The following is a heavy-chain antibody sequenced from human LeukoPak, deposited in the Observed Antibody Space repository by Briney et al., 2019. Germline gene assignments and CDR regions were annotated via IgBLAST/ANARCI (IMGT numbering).Heavy chain of an antibody. J-gene: IGHJ6*02. V-gene: IGHV4-61*05. CDR2: IYYSGST. Sequence: PSETLSLTCTVSGGSISSSSYYWGWIRQPPGKGLEWIGYIYYSGSTNYNPSLKSRVTISVDTSKNQFSLKLSSVTAADTAVYYCARLSVGATTGGYYYYYGMDVWGQGTTVTVSS. CDR1: GGSISSSSYY. D-gene: IGHD1-26*01. CDR3: ARLSVGATTGGYYYYYGMDV.